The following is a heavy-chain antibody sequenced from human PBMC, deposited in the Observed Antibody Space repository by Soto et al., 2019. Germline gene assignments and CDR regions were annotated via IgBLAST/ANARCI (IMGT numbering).Heavy chain of an antibody. D-gene: IGHD3-3*01. Sequence: QVQLQESGPGLVKPSGTLSLTCAVSGGSISSSNWWSWVRQPPGKGLEWIGEIYHSGSTNYNPSXXXXXXXXXXXXXXXXXXXXXXXXXXDTAVYYCASFGGGQLGYFDYWGQGTLVTVSS. J-gene: IGHJ4*02. CDR1: GGSISSSNW. V-gene: IGHV4-4*02. CDR2: IYHSGST. CDR3: ASFGGGQLGYFDY.